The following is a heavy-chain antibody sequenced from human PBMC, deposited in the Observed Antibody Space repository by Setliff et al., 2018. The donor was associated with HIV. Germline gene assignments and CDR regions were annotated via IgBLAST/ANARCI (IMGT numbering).Heavy chain of an antibody. CDR1: GFTFGDYA. V-gene: IGHV3-49*04. J-gene: IGHJ4*02. Sequence: GGSLRLSCTTSGFTFGDYAITWVRQAPGKGLEWVGFIRGKPSSGTTEYAASVKGRFTISRDDSKSIAYLQMSSLKTEDTALYYCTPWTGTSRLHYWGQGTLVTVS. CDR2: IRGKPSSGTT. CDR3: TPWTGTSRLHY. D-gene: IGHD1-7*01.